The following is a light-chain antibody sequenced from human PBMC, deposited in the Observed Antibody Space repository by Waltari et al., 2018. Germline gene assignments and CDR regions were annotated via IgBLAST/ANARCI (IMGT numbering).Light chain of an antibody. CDR3: TSYAGSNNWV. Sequence: QSALTQPPSASGSPGQSVTIPCTGTSSDVGGFNYVSWYQQHPGTAPKLMIYEVTERPAGVPDRCSGSKSGNTASLTVSGLQAEDEADYYCTSYAGSNNWVFGGGTKLTVL. CDR1: SSDVGGFNY. J-gene: IGLJ3*02. CDR2: EVT. V-gene: IGLV2-8*01.